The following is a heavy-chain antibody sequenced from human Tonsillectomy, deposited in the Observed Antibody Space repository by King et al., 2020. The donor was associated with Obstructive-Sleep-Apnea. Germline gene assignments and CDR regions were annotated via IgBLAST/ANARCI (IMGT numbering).Heavy chain of an antibody. J-gene: IGHJ5*02. CDR2: IYYSVST. V-gene: IGHV4-59*08. CDR1: GGSLSSYD. D-gene: IGHD1-26*01. Sequence: QLQESGPGLVKPSETLSLTCTVSGGSLSSYDWSWIRQPPGKGLECIWYIYYSVSTNYNPSLKSRVPLSVDTSKNQFSLKLSPVTAADTAVYYCARHGRELPTGANWFDPWGQGTLVTVSS. CDR3: ARHGRELPTGANWFDP.